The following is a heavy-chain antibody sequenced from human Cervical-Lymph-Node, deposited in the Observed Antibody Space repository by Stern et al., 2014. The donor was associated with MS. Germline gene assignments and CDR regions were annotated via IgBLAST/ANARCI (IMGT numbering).Heavy chain of an antibody. J-gene: IGHJ4*02. CDR2: ILHFMINA. CDR3: ASSLVASGH. D-gene: IGHD2-8*02. CDR1: GGTFSTHP. Sequence: QVQLVESGAEVKKPGASVKVSCKASGGTFSTHPITWVRQAPGQGLEWMGGILHFMINANYAQKFQGRITITADKSTGTTYMEISRLRSDDTAVYYCASSLVASGHWGQGTLVIVS. V-gene: IGHV1-69*06.